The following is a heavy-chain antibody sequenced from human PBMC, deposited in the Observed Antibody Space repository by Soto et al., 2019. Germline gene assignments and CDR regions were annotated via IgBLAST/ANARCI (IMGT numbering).Heavy chain of an antibody. D-gene: IGHD2-15*01. V-gene: IGHV3-15*01. CDR3: TTDLWRIAVVVGSTGYFNP. J-gene: IGHJ5*02. CDR2: IKSKSDGGTT. Sequence: GGSLRLSCAASGFTSSDAWMSWVRQAPGKGLDWVGRIKSKSDGGTTEYAAPVRGRFTISRDDSKNTLYLQMNSLKTEDTAVYYCTTDLWRIAVVVGSTGYFNPWGQGTPGTVSS. CDR1: GFTSSDAW.